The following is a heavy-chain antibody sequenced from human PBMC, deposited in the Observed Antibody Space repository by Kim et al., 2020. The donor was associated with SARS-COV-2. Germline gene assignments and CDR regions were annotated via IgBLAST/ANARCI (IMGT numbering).Heavy chain of an antibody. Sequence: GGSLRLSCAASGFTFSRYSMNWVRQAPGKVLEWVSYISSSSNTIYYADSVKGRFTISRDNAKNSLYLQMNSLRDEDTVVYYCASDADYGSGSPRSLYFD. CDR1: GFTFSRYS. J-gene: IGHJ4*01. CDR3: ASDADYGSGSPRSLYFD. D-gene: IGHD3-10*01. CDR2: ISSSSNTI. V-gene: IGHV3-48*02.